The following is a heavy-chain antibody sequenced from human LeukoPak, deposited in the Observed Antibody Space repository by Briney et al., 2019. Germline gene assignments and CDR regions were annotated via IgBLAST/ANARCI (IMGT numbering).Heavy chain of an antibody. CDR3: ARDLQVGATTEDC. D-gene: IGHD1-26*01. J-gene: IGHJ4*02. V-gene: IGHV1-2*02. CDR1: GYTFTGYY. Sequence: ASVKVSCKASGYTFTGYYMHWVRQAPGQGLEWMGWINPNSGGTNYAQKFQGRVTMTRDTSISTAYMELSRLRSDDTAVYYCARDLQVGATTEDCWGQGTLVTVSS. CDR2: INPNSGGT.